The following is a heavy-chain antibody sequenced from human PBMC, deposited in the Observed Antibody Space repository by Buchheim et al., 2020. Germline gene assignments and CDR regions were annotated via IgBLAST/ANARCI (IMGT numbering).Heavy chain of an antibody. CDR3: ARDRMEGDYGDYYFDY. D-gene: IGHD4-17*01. Sequence: QVQLQESGPGLVKPSQTLSLTCTVSGGSISSGDYYWSWIRQPPGKGLEWIGYIYYSGSTYYNPSLKSRVTISVDPSKYQFSLKLSSVTAADTAVYYCARDRMEGDYGDYYFDYWGQGTL. CDR2: IYYSGST. J-gene: IGHJ4*02. CDR1: GGSISSGDYY. V-gene: IGHV4-30-4*01.